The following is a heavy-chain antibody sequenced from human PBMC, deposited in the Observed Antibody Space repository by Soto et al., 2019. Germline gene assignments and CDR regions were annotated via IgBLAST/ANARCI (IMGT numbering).Heavy chain of an antibody. J-gene: IGHJ3*02. V-gene: IGHV3-49*03. Sequence: SGGSLRLFCTASGFTFGDYAMSWFRQAPGKGLGWVGFIRSKAYGGTTEYAASVKGRFTISRDDSKSIAYLQMNSLKTEDTAVYYCTRAQAVRDTFDIWGQGTMVTVSS. CDR2: IRSKAYGGTT. CDR1: GFTFGDYA. D-gene: IGHD6-19*01. CDR3: TRAQAVRDTFDI.